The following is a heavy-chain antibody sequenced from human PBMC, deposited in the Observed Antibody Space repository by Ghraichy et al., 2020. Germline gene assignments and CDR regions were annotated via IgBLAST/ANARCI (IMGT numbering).Heavy chain of an antibody. CDR2: INPNSGGT. J-gene: IGHJ6*02. V-gene: IGHV1-2*02. CDR1: GYTFTGYY. CDR3: ARVLGTIFRSYYYYGMDV. D-gene: IGHD3-3*01. Sequence: ASVKVSCKASGYTFTGYYMHWVRQAPGQGLEWMGWINPNSGGTNYAQKFQGRVTMTRDTSISTAYMELSRLRSDDTAVYYCARVLGTIFRSYYYYGMDVWGQGTTVTVSS.